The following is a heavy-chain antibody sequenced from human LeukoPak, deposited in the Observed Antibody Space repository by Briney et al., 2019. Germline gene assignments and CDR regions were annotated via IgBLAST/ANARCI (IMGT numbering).Heavy chain of an antibody. V-gene: IGHV3-7*01. CDR2: IKQDGSEK. D-gene: IGHD6-19*01. Sequence: GGSLRLSCAASGVTFSTYGMSWVRQAPGKGLEWVASIKQDGSEKNYVDSVKGRFTISRDNARNSLSLQMNSLRTEDTAVFYCERDKQGSFIYWGQGTLVTVSS. CDR1: GVTFSTYG. CDR3: ERDKQGSFIY. J-gene: IGHJ4*02.